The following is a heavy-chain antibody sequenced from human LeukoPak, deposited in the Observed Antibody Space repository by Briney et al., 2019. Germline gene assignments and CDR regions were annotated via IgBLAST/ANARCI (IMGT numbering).Heavy chain of an antibody. V-gene: IGHV4-34*01. CDR2: INHSGST. CDR1: GGSFSGYY. CDR3: ARYPLDYDFWSGYLSGYMDV. J-gene: IGHJ6*03. D-gene: IGHD3-3*01. Sequence: PSETLSLTCAVYGGSFSGYYWSWIRQPPGKGLEWIGEINHSGSTNYNPSLKSRVPISVDTSKNQFSLNLSSVTAADTAVYYCARYPLDYDFWSGYLSGYMDVWGKGTTVTVSS.